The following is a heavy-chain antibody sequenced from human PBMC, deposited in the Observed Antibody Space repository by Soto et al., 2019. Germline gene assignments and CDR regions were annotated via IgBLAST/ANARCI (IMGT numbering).Heavy chain of an antibody. CDR3: AKSISATGYDY. V-gene: IGHV3-7*03. CDR2: IKEDGSEK. CDR1: GLTFCSYW. J-gene: IGHJ4*02. D-gene: IGHD6-13*01. Sequence: GGCLRLSCAACGLTFCSYWMNWFRQAPGKGLEWVANIKEDGSEKYYVGSVKGRFTISRDNAKNSLYLQMDSLRAEDTAVYYCAKSISATGYDYWGQGTLVTVSS.